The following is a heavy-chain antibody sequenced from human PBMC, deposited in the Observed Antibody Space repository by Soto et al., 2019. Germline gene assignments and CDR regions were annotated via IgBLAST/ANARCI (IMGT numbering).Heavy chain of an antibody. D-gene: IGHD6-6*01. CDR3: ARLSSEYSSSPSFDY. J-gene: IGHJ4*02. V-gene: IGHV4-39*01. Sequence: SETLSLTCTVSGGSISSSSYYWGWIRQPPGKGLEWIGSIYYSGSTYYNPSLKSRVTISVDTSKNQFSLKLSSVTAADTAVYYCARLSSEYSSSPSFDYWGQGTLVTVSS. CDR1: GGSISSSSYY. CDR2: IYYSGST.